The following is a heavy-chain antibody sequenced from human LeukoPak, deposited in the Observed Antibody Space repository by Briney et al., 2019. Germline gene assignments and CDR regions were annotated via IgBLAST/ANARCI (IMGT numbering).Heavy chain of an antibody. CDR2: IYYSGST. V-gene: IGHV4-59*01. D-gene: IGHD3-10*01. CDR3: ARDPYGLGSYYYSGMDV. J-gene: IGHJ6*02. CDR1: GHSISSYY. Sequence: TASETLSLTCTVSGHSISSYYWSWIRQPPGKGLEWIGYIYYSGSTNYNPSLKSRVTISVDTSKNQFSLKLSSVTAADTAVYYCARDPYGLGSYYYSGMDVWGQGTTVTVSS.